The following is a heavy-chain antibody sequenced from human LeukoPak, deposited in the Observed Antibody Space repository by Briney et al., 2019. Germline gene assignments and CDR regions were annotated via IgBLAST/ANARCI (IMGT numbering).Heavy chain of an antibody. J-gene: IGHJ6*03. CDR1: GGTFSSYA. CDR2: IIPIFDTA. D-gene: IGHD4-17*01. Sequence: EASVKVSCKASGGTFSSYAISWVRQAPGQGLEWMGGIIPIFDTATYAQKFQGRVTITADESTSTVYMELSSLRSEDAAMYFCARAGPEADDYGDYRYYYYMDVWGKGTTVSISS. V-gene: IGHV1-69*01. CDR3: ARAGPEADDYGDYRYYYYMDV.